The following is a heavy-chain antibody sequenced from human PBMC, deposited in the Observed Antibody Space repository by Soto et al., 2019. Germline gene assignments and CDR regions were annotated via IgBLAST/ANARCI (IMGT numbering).Heavy chain of an antibody. D-gene: IGHD3-10*01. J-gene: IGHJ6*02. CDR3: AGGGVRGVITRTRDYYGMDV. V-gene: IGHV5-51*01. CDR1: GYSFTSFW. Sequence: GESLKISCKGSGYSFTSFWIGWVRQMPGKGPGWMGIIYPGDSDTRYSPSFQGQVTISADKSISTAYLQWSSLKASDTAMYYCAGGGVRGVITRTRDYYGMDVWGQGTTVTAP. CDR2: IYPGDSDT.